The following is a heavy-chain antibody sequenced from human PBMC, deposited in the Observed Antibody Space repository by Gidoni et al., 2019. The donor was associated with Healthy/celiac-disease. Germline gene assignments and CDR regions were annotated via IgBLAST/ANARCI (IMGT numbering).Heavy chain of an antibody. CDR3: ARDRGYSGYDLDDSELYFDY. CDR2: IIPILGIA. Sequence: QVQLVQSGAEVKKPGSSVKVSCKASGGTFSSYTISWVRQAPGQGLEWMGRIIPILGIANYAQKFQGRVTITADKSTSTAYMELNSLRSEDTAVYYCARDRGYSGYDLDDSELYFDYWGQGTLVTVSS. CDR1: GGTFSSYT. D-gene: IGHD5-12*01. J-gene: IGHJ4*02. V-gene: IGHV1-69*08.